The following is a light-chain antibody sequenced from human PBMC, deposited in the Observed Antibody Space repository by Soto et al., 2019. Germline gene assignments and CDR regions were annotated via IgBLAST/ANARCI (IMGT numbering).Light chain of an antibody. CDR3: QQYDKWPRT. J-gene: IGKJ1*01. CDR2: GAS. Sequence: EIVLTLYSGTLSVSPGERVTLSCRASESVRSNLAWYQQKAGQAPRLLIYGASDRATGIPAGFSGGGSGADYTLTISSLQSEDFAVYYCQQYDKWPRTFGQGTNV. V-gene: IGKV3-15*01. CDR1: ESVRSN.